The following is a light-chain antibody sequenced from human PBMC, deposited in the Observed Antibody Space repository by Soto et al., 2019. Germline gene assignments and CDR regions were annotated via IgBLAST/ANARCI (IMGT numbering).Light chain of an antibody. CDR3: QTWGTGFRV. CDR1: SGHSSYD. J-gene: IGLJ3*02. CDR2: LNSDGRH. V-gene: IGLV4-69*01. Sequence: QSVLTQSPSASASLGASVKLTCTLSSGHSSYDIAWHQQQPEKGPRYLMKLNSDGRHSKGDGIPDRFSGSSSGAERYLTISSLQSEDEADYYCQTWGTGFRVFGGGTQLTVL.